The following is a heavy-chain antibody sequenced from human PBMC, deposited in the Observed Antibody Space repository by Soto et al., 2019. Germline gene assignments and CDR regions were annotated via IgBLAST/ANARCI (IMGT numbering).Heavy chain of an antibody. J-gene: IGHJ4*02. CDR1: GGTFSSYA. Sequence: EASVKVSCKASGGTFSSYAISWVRQAPGQGLEWMGGIIPIFGTANYAQKFQGRVTITADESTSTAYMELSSLRSEDTAVYYCARSSIYDSSGYLSDYWGQGTLVTVSS. CDR2: IIPIFGTA. V-gene: IGHV1-69*13. CDR3: ARSSIYDSSGYLSDY. D-gene: IGHD3-22*01.